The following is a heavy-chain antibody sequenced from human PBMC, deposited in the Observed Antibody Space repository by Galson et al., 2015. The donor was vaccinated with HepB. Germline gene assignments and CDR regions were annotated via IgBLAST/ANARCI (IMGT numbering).Heavy chain of an antibody. CDR3: ASLDVGERPRLDFDY. V-gene: IGHV3-48*01. Sequence: SLRLSCAASGFTFSSYSMNWVRQAPGKGLEWVSYISSSSSTIYYADSVKGRFTISRDNAKNSLYLQMNSLRAEDTAVYYCASLDVGERPRLDFDYWGQGALVTVSS. D-gene: IGHD3-16*01. CDR1: GFTFSSYS. J-gene: IGHJ4*02. CDR2: ISSSSSTI.